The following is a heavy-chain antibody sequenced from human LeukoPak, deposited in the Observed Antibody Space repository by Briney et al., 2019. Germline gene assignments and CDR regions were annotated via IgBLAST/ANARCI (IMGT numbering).Heavy chain of an antibody. D-gene: IGHD3-22*01. V-gene: IGHV1-69*05. CDR1: GGTFSSYA. J-gene: IGHJ4*02. Sequence: SVKVSCKASGGTFSSYAISRVRQAPGQGLEWMGGIIPIFCTANYAQKFQGRVTITTDESTSTAYMELSSLRSEDTAVYYCAREFSRRTYYYDSSGYLGYWGQGTLVTVSS. CDR2: IIPIFCTA. CDR3: AREFSRRTYYYDSSGYLGY.